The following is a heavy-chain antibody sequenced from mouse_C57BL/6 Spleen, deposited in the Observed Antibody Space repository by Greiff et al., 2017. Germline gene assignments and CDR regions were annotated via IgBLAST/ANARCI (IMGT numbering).Heavy chain of an antibody. CDR2: IWSGGST. CDR3: TRTGFAY. Sequence: QVQLQQSGPGLVQPSQSLSITCTVSGFSLTSYGVHWVRQSPGKGLEWLGVIWSGGSTEYNAALISRLSISKDNSKSQVFFNMNSLHADDTAIYYCTRTGFAYWGQGTTLTVSS. CDR1: GFSLTSYG. J-gene: IGHJ2*01. V-gene: IGHV2-2*01.